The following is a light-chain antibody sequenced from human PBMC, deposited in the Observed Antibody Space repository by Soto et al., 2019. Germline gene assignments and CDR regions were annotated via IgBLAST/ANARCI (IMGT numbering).Light chain of an antibody. CDR3: SSYGASSTL. Sequence: QSVLAQPASLSGSPGQSITISCTGTSSDIGSYSYVSWYQQHPGKAPKLMIFDVSYRPSGISDRFSGSKSGNTASLTISGLQPEDEADYYCSSYGASSTLFGRGTKLTVL. V-gene: IGLV2-14*03. CDR1: SSDIGSYSY. CDR2: DVS. J-gene: IGLJ3*02.